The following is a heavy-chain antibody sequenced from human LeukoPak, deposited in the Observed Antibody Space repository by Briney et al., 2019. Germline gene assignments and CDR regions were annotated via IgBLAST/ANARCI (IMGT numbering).Heavy chain of an antibody. D-gene: IGHD1-1*01. CDR1: GGSISAYY. CDR2: IYYSGST. Sequence: SETLSLTCTVSGGSISAYYWGWIRQPPGKGLEWIGSIYYSGSTYYNPSLKSRVTISVDTSKNQFSLKLSSVTAADTAVYYCARTELERRGLSIWGQGTMVTVSS. V-gene: IGHV4-39*01. CDR3: ARTELERRGLSI. J-gene: IGHJ3*02.